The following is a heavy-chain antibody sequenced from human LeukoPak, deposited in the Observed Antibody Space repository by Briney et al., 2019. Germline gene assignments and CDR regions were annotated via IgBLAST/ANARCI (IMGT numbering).Heavy chain of an antibody. CDR2: INHNGST. Sequence: SETLSLTCAVYGGSFSGYYWSWIRQPPGKGLEWIGEINHNGSTNYNPSLKSRVTISVDTSKNQFSLKLSSVTAADTAVYYCARGLLLRETYYDFWSGLKGFDPWGQGTLATVSS. D-gene: IGHD3-3*01. V-gene: IGHV4-34*01. CDR1: GGSFSGYY. CDR3: ARGLLLRETYYDFWSGLKGFDP. J-gene: IGHJ5*02.